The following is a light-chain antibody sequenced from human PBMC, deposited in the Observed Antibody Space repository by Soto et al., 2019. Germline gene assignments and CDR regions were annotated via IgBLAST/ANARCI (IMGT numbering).Light chain of an antibody. CDR2: YNN. J-gene: IGLJ1*01. CDR3: AAWDDTIKRYV. Sequence: QSVLTQPPSASETPGQTVSISCSGSNSNIASNTVNWYQHLPGTAPKLLIYYNNQRPSGVPDRFSGSKSGTSASLAISGLQSEDESDYYCAAWDDTIKRYVFGTGTQVTVL. V-gene: IGLV1-44*01. CDR1: NSNIASNT.